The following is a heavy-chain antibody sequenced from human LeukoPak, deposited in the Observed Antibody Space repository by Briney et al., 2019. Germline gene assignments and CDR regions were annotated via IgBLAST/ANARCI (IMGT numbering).Heavy chain of an antibody. V-gene: IGHV4-34*01. CDR1: GGSFSGYY. J-gene: IGHJ4*02. D-gene: IGHD3-10*01. CDR2: INHSGST. CDR3: AGSGSNFDY. Sequence: SETLSLTCAVYGGSFSGYYWSWIRQPPGKGLEWIGEINHSGSTNYNPSLKSRVTISVDTSKNQFSLKLSSVTAADTAVYYCAGSGSNFDYWGQGTLVTVSS.